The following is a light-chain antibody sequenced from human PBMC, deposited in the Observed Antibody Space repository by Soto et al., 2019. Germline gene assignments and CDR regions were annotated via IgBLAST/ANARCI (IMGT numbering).Light chain of an antibody. CDR2: SNN. CDR1: SSNIGSNT. J-gene: IGLJ3*02. CDR3: GSWDRSLRGWV. Sequence: QPVLTQPPSASGTPGQRVSISCSGSSSNIGSNTVHWYQQLPGTAPKLLIYSNNQRPSGVPDRFSGSKSGTSASLAISGLQSEDEADYYCGSWDRSLRGWVFGGGTKLTVL. V-gene: IGLV1-44*01.